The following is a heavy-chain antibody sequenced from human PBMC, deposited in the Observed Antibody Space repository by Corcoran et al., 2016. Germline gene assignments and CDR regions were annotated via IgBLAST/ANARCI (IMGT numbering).Heavy chain of an antibody. V-gene: IGHV3-49*03. CDR1: EFTFGDYG. J-gene: IGHJ4*02. D-gene: IGHD1-26*01. CDR3: ARGRTEAGAKYYFDY. CDR2: IRSKTYGGAT. Sequence: EVQLVESGGGLVQPGRSLRLSCTASEFTFGDYGMGWFRQAPGKGLEWVAFIRSKTYGGATEYAAFVRGRFSVSRDDSTSIAYLQMNSMKTDDTALYYCARGRTEAGAKYYFDYWGQGTLVTVSS.